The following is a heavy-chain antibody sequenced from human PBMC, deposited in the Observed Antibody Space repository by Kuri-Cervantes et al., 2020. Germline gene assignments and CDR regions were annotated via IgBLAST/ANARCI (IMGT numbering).Heavy chain of an antibody. CDR1: GGSVSSGNYY. V-gene: IGHV4-61*02. Sequence: SETLSLTCTVSGGSVSSGNYYWNWIRQPAGKGLEWIGRIYTSGSTNYNPSLKSRVTISVDKSKNQFSLKLSSVTAADTAVYYCARDLHRYCSSTSCSRGGYYFDYWGQGTLVTVSS. CDR3: ARDLHRYCSSTSCSRGGYYFDY. D-gene: IGHD2-2*01. J-gene: IGHJ4*02. CDR2: IYTSGST.